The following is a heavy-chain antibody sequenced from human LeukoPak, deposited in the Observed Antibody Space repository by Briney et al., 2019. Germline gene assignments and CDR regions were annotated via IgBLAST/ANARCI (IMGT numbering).Heavy chain of an antibody. V-gene: IGHV4-34*01. Sequence: PSETLSLTCAVYGGSFRGYYWSWIRQPPGKGLEWIGEINHSGSTNYNPSLKSRVTISVDTSKNQFSLKLSSVTAADTAVYYCARAYYYDSSGYYDHDAFDIWGQGTMVTVSS. D-gene: IGHD3-22*01. CDR2: INHSGST. CDR1: GGSFRGYY. J-gene: IGHJ3*02. CDR3: ARAYYYDSSGYYDHDAFDI.